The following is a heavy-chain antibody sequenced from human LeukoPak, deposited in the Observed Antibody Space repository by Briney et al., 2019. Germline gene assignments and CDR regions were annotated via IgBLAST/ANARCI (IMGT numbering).Heavy chain of an antibody. CDR1: GYTFTSYY. J-gene: IGHJ6*02. D-gene: IGHD6-19*01. V-gene: IGHV1-46*01. CDR3: ARVYSSGWYNYYYGMDV. Sequence: ASVKVSCKASGYTFTSYYMHWVRQAPGQGLEWMGMNNPSGGSTSYAQKFQGRVTMTRDTSTSTVYMELSSLRSEDTAVYYCARVYSSGWYNYYYGMDVWGQGTTVTVSS. CDR2: NNPSGGST.